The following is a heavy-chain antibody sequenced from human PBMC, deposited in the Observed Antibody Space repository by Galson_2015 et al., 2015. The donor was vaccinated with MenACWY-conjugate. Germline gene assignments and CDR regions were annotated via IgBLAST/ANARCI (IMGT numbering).Heavy chain of an antibody. CDR1: GFTFSDAW. Sequence: SLRLSCAASGFTFSDAWMSWVRQAPGKGLEWVSVFYSGGGIYYADSVKGRFTISRDSSKNMLYLQMNSLSADDTAFYYCARTYYNILTDYHAGPRHWYFDLWGQGALVIVSS. J-gene: IGHJ2*01. D-gene: IGHD3-9*01. V-gene: IGHV3-53*01. CDR2: FYSGGGI. CDR3: ARTYYNILTDYHAGPRHWYFDL.